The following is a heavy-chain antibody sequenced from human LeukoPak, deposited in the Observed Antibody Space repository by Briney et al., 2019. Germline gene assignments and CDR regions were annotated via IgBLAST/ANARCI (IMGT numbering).Heavy chain of an antibody. CDR1: GCTFSSYA. Sequence: SVKVSCKASGCTFSSYAISWVRQAPGQGLEWMGGINPIFGTANYAQKFQGRVTITTDESTSTAYMELSSLRSEDTAVYYCARDQVLWSTGAFDIWGQGTMVTVSS. CDR2: INPIFGTA. D-gene: IGHD3-10*01. V-gene: IGHV1-69*05. J-gene: IGHJ3*02. CDR3: ARDQVLWSTGAFDI.